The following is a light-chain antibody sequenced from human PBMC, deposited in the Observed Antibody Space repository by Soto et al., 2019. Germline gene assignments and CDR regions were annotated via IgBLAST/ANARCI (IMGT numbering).Light chain of an antibody. CDR1: SSDVGSSNS. V-gene: IGLV2-8*01. CDR2: EVS. CDR3: NSYAGSNNLV. Sequence: QSALTQPPSASGSPGQSVTISCTGTSSDVGSSNSVSWYQQHPGKAPKLMIYEVSKRPSGVPDRFSGSKSGNTASLTVSGLQAEDEADYYCNSYAGSNNLVFGGGTKLTVL. J-gene: IGLJ2*01.